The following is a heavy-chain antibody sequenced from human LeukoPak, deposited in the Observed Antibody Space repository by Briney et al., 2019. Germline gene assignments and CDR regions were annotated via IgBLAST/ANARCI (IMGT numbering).Heavy chain of an antibody. D-gene: IGHD4-23*01. J-gene: IGHJ3*02. Sequence: SETLSLTCAVYGGSFSGYYWSWIRQPPGKGLEWIGEINHSGSTNYNPSLKSRVTISVDTSENQFSLKLSSVTAADTAVYYCARRQRRVNGAFDIWGQGTMVTVSS. CDR3: ARRQRRVNGAFDI. V-gene: IGHV4-34*01. CDR1: GGSFSGYY. CDR2: INHSGST.